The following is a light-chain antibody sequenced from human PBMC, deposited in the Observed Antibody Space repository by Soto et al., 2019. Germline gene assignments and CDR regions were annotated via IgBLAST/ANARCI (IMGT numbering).Light chain of an antibody. CDR1: QSVSSS. J-gene: IGKJ1*01. CDR3: QQYNNWPSL. V-gene: IGKV3-15*01. Sequence: EIVLTQSPATLSLSPGERATLSCRASQSVSSSLAWYQQKPGQAPRLLIYGASTRATGIPARFSGSGSGTEFTLTISSLQSEDFAVYYCQQYNNWPSLFGQGTKVDIK. CDR2: GAS.